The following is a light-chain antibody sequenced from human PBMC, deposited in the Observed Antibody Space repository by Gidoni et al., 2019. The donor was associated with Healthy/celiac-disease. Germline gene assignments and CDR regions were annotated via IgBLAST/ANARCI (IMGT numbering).Light chain of an antibody. J-gene: IGKJ3*01. CDR2: AAS. CDR1: QSISSY. CDR3: QQSYGTPLFT. V-gene: IGKV1-39*01. Sequence: DIQMTQSPSSLSASVGDRVTITCRASQSISSYLNWYQQKQGKAPKLLIYAASSLQSGVPSRFSGSGSGTDFTLTISSLQPEDFATYYCQQSYGTPLFTFGPXTKVDIK.